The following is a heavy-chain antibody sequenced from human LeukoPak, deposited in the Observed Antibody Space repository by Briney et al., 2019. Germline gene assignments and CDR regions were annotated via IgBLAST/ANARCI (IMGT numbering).Heavy chain of an antibody. Sequence: PSETLSLTCTVSGGSISSYYWSWIRQPPGKGLEWLGYIYYSGSTNYNPSPKSRVTISVETSKNKFSLNLMSVTAADTAVYYCTRDTGTTGEVKFAPWGQGTLVTVSS. J-gene: IGHJ5*02. CDR2: IYYSGST. CDR3: TRDTGTTGEVKFAP. CDR1: GGSISSYY. D-gene: IGHD4-17*01. V-gene: IGHV4-59*12.